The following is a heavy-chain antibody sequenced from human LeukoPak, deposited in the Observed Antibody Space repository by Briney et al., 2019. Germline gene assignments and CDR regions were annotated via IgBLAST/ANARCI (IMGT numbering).Heavy chain of an antibody. J-gene: IGHJ4*02. CDR3: ARDFRPEGFDY. CDR1: GYTFTRYG. Sequence: ASVTVSCKASGYTFTRYGISWVRPAPGQGLEWMGWISTYNGNTNYAQKLQGRVTMTTDTSTSTAYMELRSLRSDDTAVYYCARDFRPEGFDYWGQGTLVTVSS. V-gene: IGHV1-18*04. D-gene: IGHD1-14*01. CDR2: ISTYNGNT.